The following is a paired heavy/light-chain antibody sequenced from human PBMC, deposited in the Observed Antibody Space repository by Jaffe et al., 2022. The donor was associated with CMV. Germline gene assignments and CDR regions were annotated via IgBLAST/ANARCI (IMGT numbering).Heavy chain of an antibody. CDR3: ARGSRSSSFEDRLPFDY. CDR1: GYTFTGYY. J-gene: IGHJ4*02. Sequence: QVQLVQSGAEVKKPGASVKVSCKASGYTFTGYYIHWVRQAPGQGLEWMGWINPNSGDTEFAQKFQGRVTMTRDTSISTAYMELSRLGSDDTAVYYCARGSRSSSFEDRLPFDYWGQGTLVTVSS. V-gene: IGHV1-2*02. D-gene: IGHD6-6*01. CDR2: INPNSGDT.
Light chain of an antibody. CDR1: QGISNY. CDR2: TAS. J-gene: IGKJ3*01. Sequence: DIQMTQSPSSLSASVGDRVTITCRASQGISNYLAWYQQKPGKVPKLLISTASTLQSGVPSRFSGSGSGTDFTLTISSLQPEDVATYYCQKYDSAPRTFGPGTKVDIK. V-gene: IGKV1-27*01. CDR3: QKYDSAPRT.